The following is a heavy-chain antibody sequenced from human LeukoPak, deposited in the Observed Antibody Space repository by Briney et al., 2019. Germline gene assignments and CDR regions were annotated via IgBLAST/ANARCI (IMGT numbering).Heavy chain of an antibody. CDR1: GGSISSSSYY. CDR3: AREGSAFDI. CDR2: IFASGST. Sequence: SETLSLTCTVSGGSISSSSYYWSWIRQPAGKGLEWIGRIFASGSTKYNPSLKSRVTMSVETSKNQFSLKLSSVTAADTAVYYCAREGSAFDIWGQGTMATVSS. J-gene: IGHJ3*02. V-gene: IGHV4-61*02.